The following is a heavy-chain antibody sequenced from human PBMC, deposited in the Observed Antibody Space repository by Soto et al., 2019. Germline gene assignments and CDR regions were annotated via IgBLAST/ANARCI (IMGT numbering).Heavy chain of an antibody. Sequence: QVQLQESGPGLVKPSQTLSLTCTVSGGSISSGGYYWNWIRQHPGKGLEWIGYIYYSGDTYYNPSLKSRVTISVDPSKNQFSLKLSSVTAADTAVYYCARDYYYGSGRGYGMDVWGQGTTVTVSS. CDR1: GGSISSGGYY. CDR3: ARDYYYGSGRGYGMDV. D-gene: IGHD3-10*01. J-gene: IGHJ6*02. V-gene: IGHV4-31*03. CDR2: IYYSGDT.